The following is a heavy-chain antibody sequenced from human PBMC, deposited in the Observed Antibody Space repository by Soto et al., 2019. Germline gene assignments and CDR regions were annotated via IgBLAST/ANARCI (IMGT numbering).Heavy chain of an antibody. CDR1: GFTFSSYS. J-gene: IGHJ4*02. CDR2: ISSSSSTI. V-gene: IGHV3-48*01. CDR3: ARDRSSMAPSFDY. Sequence: GGSLRLSCAASGFTFSSYSMNWVRQAPGKGLEWVSYISSSSSTIYYADSVKGRFTISRDNAKNSLYLQMNSLRAEDTAVYYCARDRSSMAPSFDYWGQGTLVTVSS.